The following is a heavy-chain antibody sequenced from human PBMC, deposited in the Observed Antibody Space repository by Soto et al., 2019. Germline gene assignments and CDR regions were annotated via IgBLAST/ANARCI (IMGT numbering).Heavy chain of an antibody. J-gene: IGHJ5*02. CDR1: GFTFSSYG. V-gene: IGHV3-33*06. CDR2: IWYDGSNK. Sequence: GGSLRLSCAASGFTFSSYGMHWVRQAPGKGLEWVAVIWYDGSNKYYADSVKGRFTISRDNSKNTLYLQMNSLRAEDTAVYYCAKDRVAAAAPGEDWFDPWGQGTLVTVSS. CDR3: AKDRVAAAAPGEDWFDP. D-gene: IGHD6-13*01.